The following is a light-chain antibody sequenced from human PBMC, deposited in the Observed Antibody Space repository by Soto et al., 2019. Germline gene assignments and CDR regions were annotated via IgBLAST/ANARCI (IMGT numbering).Light chain of an antibody. V-gene: IGKV1-5*03. J-gene: IGKJ1*01. CDR1: QSISGS. Sequence: DIQMTQSPSTLSASVGDRVTITCRASQSISGSLAWYQQKPGRAPKLLIYTASTLASGVPSRFSGSGSETEFTLTISSLQPDDFATYYCQQYMSYSFGQGTKVDIK. CDR3: QQYMSYS. CDR2: TAS.